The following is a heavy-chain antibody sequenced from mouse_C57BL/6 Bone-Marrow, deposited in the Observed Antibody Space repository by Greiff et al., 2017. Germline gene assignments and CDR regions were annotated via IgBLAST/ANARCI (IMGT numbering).Heavy chain of an antibody. CDR2: IYPGNSDT. J-gene: IGHJ3*01. D-gene: IGHD2-10*01. CDR1: GYSFTTYW. V-gene: IGHV1-5*01. Sequence: VQLQQSGTVLARPGASVKMSCKASGYSFTTYWMHWVKQRPGQGLEWIGGIYPGNSDTSYNQTLKDKAKLTAVTSASTAYMELSSLTNEDSAFYYCTSAYSGNTGFAYWGQGTLVTVSA. CDR3: TSAYSGNTGFAY.